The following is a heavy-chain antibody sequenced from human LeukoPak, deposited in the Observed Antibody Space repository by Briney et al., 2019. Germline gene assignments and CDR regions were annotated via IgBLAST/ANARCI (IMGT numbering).Heavy chain of an antibody. CDR1: GYTFTSYW. CDR2: IWAGQSVT. Sequence: GESSEISCKGSGYTFTSYWIGWVRQLPGKGLEWMGFIWAGQSVTRYSPAFQGQATISANKATAYLQWSSLKASDAAIYYCARQGGVAVAGTLFRWSFDVWGQGPIV. V-gene: IGHV5-51*01. D-gene: IGHD6-19*01. CDR3: ARQGGVAVAGTLFRWSFDV. J-gene: IGHJ3*01.